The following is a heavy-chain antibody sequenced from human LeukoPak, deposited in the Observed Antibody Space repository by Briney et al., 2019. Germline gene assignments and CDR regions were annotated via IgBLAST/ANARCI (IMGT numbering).Heavy chain of an antibody. D-gene: IGHD6-19*01. J-gene: IGHJ4*02. Sequence: GGSLRLSCAASGFTLSTCAMTWVRQAPGKGLEWVSGISASGGRTYYADSVRGLFTISRDNSKNTLYLQMNSLRAEDTAVYYCAKSVKSGYTSGDFDYWGQGTLVTVSS. CDR3: AKSVKSGYTSGDFDY. V-gene: IGHV3-23*01. CDR2: ISASGGRT. CDR1: GFTLSTCA.